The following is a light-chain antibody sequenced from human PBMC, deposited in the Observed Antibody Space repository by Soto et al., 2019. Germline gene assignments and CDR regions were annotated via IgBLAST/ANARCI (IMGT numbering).Light chain of an antibody. CDR3: ETWDTNTHWV. CDR2: EVS. CDR1: SNDVGGYNY. Sequence: QSALTQPASVSGSPGQSITISCTGTSNDVGGYNYVSWYQQHPGKAPKLVIYEVSHRPSGISDRFSGSKSGNTASLTISGLQVEDEADYYCETWDTNTHWVFGGGTKLTVL. V-gene: IGLV2-14*01. J-gene: IGLJ3*02.